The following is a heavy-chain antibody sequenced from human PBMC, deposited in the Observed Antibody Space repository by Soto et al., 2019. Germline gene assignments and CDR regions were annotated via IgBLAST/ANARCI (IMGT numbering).Heavy chain of an antibody. J-gene: IGHJ5*02. D-gene: IGHD3-10*01. CDR3: ARDGSMVRERWFDP. Sequence: EVQLVESGGGVVQPGGSLRLSCAASGFTFIGYWMHWVRQGPGKGLVWVARINNDGIDTTYADSVKGRFTISRDNTKNMVYLEMNSLRADDTAVYYRARDGSMVRERWFDPWGQGTLVTVSS. V-gene: IGHV3-74*03. CDR1: GFTFIGYW. CDR2: INNDGIDT.